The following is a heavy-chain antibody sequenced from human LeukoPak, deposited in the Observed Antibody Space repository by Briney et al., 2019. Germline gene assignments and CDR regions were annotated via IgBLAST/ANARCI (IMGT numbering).Heavy chain of an antibody. Sequence: SETLSLTCAVSGGSISSGDYYWNWIRQPAGKGLEWIGRIYTSGSTNYNPSLKSRVTISVDTSKNQFSLRLSSVTAADTAVYYCARDSGAVEDTGVGFDYWGQGTLVTVSS. D-gene: IGHD2-8*02. CDR2: IYTSGST. CDR1: GGSISSGDYY. CDR3: ARDSGAVEDTGVGFDY. V-gene: IGHV4-61*02. J-gene: IGHJ4*02.